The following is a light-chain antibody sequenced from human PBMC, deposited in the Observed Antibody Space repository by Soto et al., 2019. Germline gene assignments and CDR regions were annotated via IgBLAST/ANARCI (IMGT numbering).Light chain of an antibody. CDR2: DAS. CDR3: QQRSNWPRFT. Sequence: EIVLTQSPATLSLSPGEGATLSCRASQSVSSYLAWYQQKSGQAPRLLIYDASNRATGIPARFSGSGSGTDFTLTISSLEPEDFAVYYCQQRSNWPRFTFGPGTKVDSK. V-gene: IGKV3-11*01. J-gene: IGKJ3*01. CDR1: QSVSSY.